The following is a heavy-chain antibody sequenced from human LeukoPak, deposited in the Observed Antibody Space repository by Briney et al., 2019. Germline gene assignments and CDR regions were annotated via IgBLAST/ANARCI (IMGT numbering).Heavy chain of an antibody. CDR3: ATGYSDSLRSPLDS. Sequence: GGSLRLSCAASGLTFNNYALTWIRQAPGKGLEWVSSISGRGGNTYYADSVKGRFTISRNDSKNSLFLQMNSLRAEDTAVYYCATGYSDSLRSPLDSWGQGTLVTVSS. V-gene: IGHV3-23*01. CDR1: GLTFNNYA. CDR2: ISGRGGNT. J-gene: IGHJ5*01. D-gene: IGHD3-22*01.